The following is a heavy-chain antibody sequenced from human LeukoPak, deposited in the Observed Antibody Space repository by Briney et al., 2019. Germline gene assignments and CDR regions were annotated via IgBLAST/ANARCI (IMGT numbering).Heavy chain of an antibody. J-gene: IGHJ3*02. Sequence: GGSLRLSCAASGFTFSNYWMHWVRQAPGKGLVWVTRINTDADSVEGRFTISRDNAKNSLYLQMNSLRAEDTAVYYCARCGYDILTGYYEEAFDIWGQGTMVTVSS. CDR1: GFTFSNYW. V-gene: IGHV3-74*01. CDR3: ARCGYDILTGYYEEAFDI. D-gene: IGHD3-9*01. CDR2: INT.